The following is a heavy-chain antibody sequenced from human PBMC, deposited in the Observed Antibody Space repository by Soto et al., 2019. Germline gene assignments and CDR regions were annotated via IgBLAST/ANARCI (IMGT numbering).Heavy chain of an antibody. Sequence: EVQLVESGGGLVQPGGSLRLSCAASGFTFSSYSMNWVRQAPGKGLEWVSYISSSSSAIYYADSVKGRFTISRDNAKNSLYLQMNSLRAEDTAVYYGASEGGKYNWFDPWGQGTLVTVSS. CDR3: ASEGGKYNWFDP. CDR1: GFTFSSYS. D-gene: IGHD3-16*01. J-gene: IGHJ5*02. V-gene: IGHV3-48*01. CDR2: ISSSSSAI.